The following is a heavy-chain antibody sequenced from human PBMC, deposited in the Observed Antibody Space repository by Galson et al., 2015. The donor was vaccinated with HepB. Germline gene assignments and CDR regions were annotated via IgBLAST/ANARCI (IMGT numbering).Heavy chain of an antibody. Sequence: LRLSCAVSGFSFSDHYIDWVRQAPGKGLEWVGRSRNKPKGYSTAYAASVKGRFTVSRDDSKNAVFLQMNSLRSEDTGVYYCARSEVTTMLTDFDSWGQGTLVPVSP. CDR2: SRNKPKGYST. D-gene: IGHD5-12*01. J-gene: IGHJ4*02. CDR1: GFSFSDHY. V-gene: IGHV3-72*01. CDR3: ARSEVTTMLTDFDS.